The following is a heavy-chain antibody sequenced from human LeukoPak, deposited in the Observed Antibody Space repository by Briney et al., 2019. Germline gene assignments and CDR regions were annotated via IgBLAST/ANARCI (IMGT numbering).Heavy chain of an antibody. CDR3: ARGEGRLPSNFDY. CDR2: IKQDGSVK. Sequence: GGSLRLSCAASGFTFSNYWMTWVRQAPGKGLEWVANIKQDGSVKYYVDSMKGRFTISRDNAKNSLYLQMNSLRAEDTAVYYCARGEGRLPSNFDYWGQGTLVTVSS. V-gene: IGHV3-7*01. CDR1: GFTFSNYW. D-gene: IGHD2-15*01. J-gene: IGHJ4*02.